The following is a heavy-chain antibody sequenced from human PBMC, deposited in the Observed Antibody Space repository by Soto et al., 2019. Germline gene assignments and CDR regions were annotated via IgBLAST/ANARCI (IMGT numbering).Heavy chain of an antibody. J-gene: IGHJ6*02. Sequence: AASVKVSCKASGDTDTNYVISWVRQAPGQGLEWMGGIFPKFGTTYSAQKLQDRLTITADESTSTVYMKLSSLRLDDTAVYYCEAEMTFGKLSVVWGQGTTVTVSS. CDR3: EAEMTFGKLSVV. CDR1: GDTDTNYV. CDR2: IFPKFGTT. V-gene: IGHV1-69*13. D-gene: IGHD3-16*02.